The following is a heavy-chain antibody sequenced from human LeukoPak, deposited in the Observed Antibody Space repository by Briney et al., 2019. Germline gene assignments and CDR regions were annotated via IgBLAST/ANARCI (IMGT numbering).Heavy chain of an antibody. CDR3: ARGDYGDYGDAFDI. D-gene: IGHD4-17*01. Sequence: ASVKVSCKASGYTFTGYYMHWVRQAPGQGLEWMGWINPNSGGTNYAQKFQGWVTMTRDTSISTAYMELSGLRSDDTAVYYCARGDYGDYGDAFDIWGQGTMVTVSS. CDR1: GYTFTGYY. CDR2: INPNSGGT. J-gene: IGHJ3*02. V-gene: IGHV1-2*04.